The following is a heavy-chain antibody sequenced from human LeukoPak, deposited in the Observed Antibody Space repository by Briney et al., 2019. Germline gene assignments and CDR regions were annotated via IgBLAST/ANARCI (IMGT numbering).Heavy chain of an antibody. CDR1: GGSISSSSYY. J-gene: IGHJ3*01. CDR3: ARHDSSGPYNAFDV. D-gene: IGHD3-22*01. V-gene: IGHV4-39*01. CDR2: IYDRGST. Sequence: SETLSLTCTVSGGSISSSSYYWGWIRQPPGKGLGWIGTIYDRGSTYYNPSLKSRVTISADTSKNQFSLKLSSVTAADTAEYYCARHDSSGPYNAFDVWGQGTMVTVSS.